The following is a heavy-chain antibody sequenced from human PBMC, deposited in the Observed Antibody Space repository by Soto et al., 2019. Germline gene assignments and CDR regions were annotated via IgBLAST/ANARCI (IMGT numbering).Heavy chain of an antibody. Sequence: ASVKVSCKASGYTFTSYYMHWVRQAPGQGLEWMGWMNPNSGNTGYAQKFQGRVTMTRNTSISTAYMELSSLRSEDTAVYYCARGVSSGWFIDWGQGTLVTVSS. D-gene: IGHD6-19*01. V-gene: IGHV1-8*02. CDR3: ARGVSSGWFID. CDR1: GYTFTSYY. J-gene: IGHJ4*02. CDR2: MNPNSGNT.